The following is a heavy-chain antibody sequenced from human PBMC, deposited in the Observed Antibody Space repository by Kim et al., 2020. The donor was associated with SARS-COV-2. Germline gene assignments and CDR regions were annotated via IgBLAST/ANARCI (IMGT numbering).Heavy chain of an antibody. J-gene: IGHJ4*02. CDR2: IYSGGST. V-gene: IGHV3-66*01. Sequence: GGSLRLSCAASGFTVSSNYMSWVRQAPGKGLEWVALIYSGGSTYYADSVKGRFTISRDNSKNTLYLQMNSLRTEDTAVDYCARDLRDWGWGQGNLVTVSS. CDR1: GFTVSSNY. CDR3: ARDLRDWG. D-gene: IGHD7-27*01.